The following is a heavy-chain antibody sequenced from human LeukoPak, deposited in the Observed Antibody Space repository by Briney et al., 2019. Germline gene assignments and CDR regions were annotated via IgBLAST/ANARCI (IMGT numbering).Heavy chain of an antibody. CDR2: IYCGDNT. J-gene: IGHJ4*02. CDR3: ARQPPHDSGTYSWDY. V-gene: IGHV3-66*04. Sequence: GGSLRLSCAASGFTVSINYMSWVRQAPGKGLEWVSVIYCGDNTNYAASVKGRFPTHSDISKNTLYLQMNSLRAEDTAVYYCARQPPHDSGTYSWDYWGQGTLVTVSS. D-gene: IGHD3-22*01. CDR1: GFTVSINY.